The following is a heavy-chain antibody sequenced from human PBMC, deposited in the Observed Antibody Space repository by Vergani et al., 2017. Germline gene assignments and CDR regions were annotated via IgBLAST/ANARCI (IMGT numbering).Heavy chain of an antibody. V-gene: IGHV3-66*01. CDR2: IYSGGTT. D-gene: IGHD6-19*01. CDR3: ARFVQWLDAKYFDY. J-gene: IGHJ4*02. Sequence: EVQLVESGGGLVQPGGSLRLSCAASGFTVSNNYMSWVRQAPGRGLEWVSFIYSGGTTYYADSVKGRFTVSRDNSKNTLYLQMNSLRAEDTAVYYCARFVQWLDAKYFDYWGQGTLVTVSS. CDR1: GFTVSNNY.